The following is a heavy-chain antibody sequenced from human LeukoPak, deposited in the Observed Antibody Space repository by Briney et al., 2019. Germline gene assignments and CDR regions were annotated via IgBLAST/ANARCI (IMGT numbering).Heavy chain of an antibody. Sequence: ASVKVSCKASGYTFTSYDINWVRQATGQGLEWMGWMNPNSGNTGYAQKFQGRVTMTRNTSICTAYMELSSLRAEDTAVYYCAKAIAATGRWWIFDYWGQGTLVTVSS. D-gene: IGHD6-13*01. CDR1: GYTFTSYD. CDR2: MNPNSGNT. CDR3: AKAIAATGRWWIFDY. V-gene: IGHV1-8*01. J-gene: IGHJ4*02.